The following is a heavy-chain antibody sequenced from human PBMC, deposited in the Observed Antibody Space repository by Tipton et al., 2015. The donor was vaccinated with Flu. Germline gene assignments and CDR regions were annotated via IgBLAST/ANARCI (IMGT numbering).Heavy chain of an antibody. CDR1: GYTFTGYY. CDR3: ARFSPAAGSFGGLSNWYFDL. CDR2: INPNSGGT. D-gene: IGHD6-13*01. J-gene: IGHJ2*01. Sequence: VQLVQSGAEVKKPGASVKVSCKASGYTFTGYYMHWVRQAPGQGLEWMGWINPNSGGTNYAQKFQGWVTMTRDTSISTAYMELSRLRSDDTAVYYCARFSPAAGSFGGLSNWYFDLWGRGTLVTVSS. V-gene: IGHV1-2*04.